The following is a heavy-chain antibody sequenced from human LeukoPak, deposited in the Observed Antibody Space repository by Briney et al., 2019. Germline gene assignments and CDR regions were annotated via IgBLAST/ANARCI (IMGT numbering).Heavy chain of an antibody. CDR2: IYYPGFT. J-gene: IGHJ4*02. Sequence: SETLSLTWSVSCYSISSGFYWGCIRQPPGKGLEWIGIIYYPGFTYYNPSLKRRGTISVDTSTPPSSLKPTSVTLADTAVYYCARTYGDSEPDSRGPGTLVTVSS. CDR3: ARTYGDSEPDS. V-gene: IGHV4-38-2*02. D-gene: IGHD4-17*01. CDR1: CYSISSGFY.